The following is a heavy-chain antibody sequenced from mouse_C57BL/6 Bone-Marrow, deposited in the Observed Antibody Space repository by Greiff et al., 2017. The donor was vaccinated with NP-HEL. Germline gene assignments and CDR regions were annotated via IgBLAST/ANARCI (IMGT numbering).Heavy chain of an antibody. J-gene: IGHJ1*03. D-gene: IGHD1-1*01. CDR3: ARRGTTVVAPFDV. Sequence: EVKLVESGGDLGKPGGSLKLSCAASGFTFSSYGMSWVRQTPDKRLEWVATISSGGSYTYYPDSVKGRFTISRDNAKNTLYLQMSSLKSEDTAMYYCARRGTTVVAPFDVGGTGTTVTVSS. CDR2: ISSGGSYT. CDR1: GFTFSSYG. V-gene: IGHV5-6*02.